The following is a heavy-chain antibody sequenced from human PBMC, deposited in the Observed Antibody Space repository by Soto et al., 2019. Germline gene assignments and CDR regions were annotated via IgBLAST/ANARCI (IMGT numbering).Heavy chain of an antibody. Sequence: HPCWSMGISCTACGFALRLYGMGWVLKAPGKGLEWVSSIRSFDYRTNYADSVKGRFTISRDNSKSTLSLQMNSLRAEDTAVYYCAKDVESGWYEAFDYCGPAILVTVSS. V-gene: IGHV3-23*01. CDR1: GFALRLYG. J-gene: IGHJ4*02. CDR2: IRSFDYRT. CDR3: AKDVESGWYEAFDY. D-gene: IGHD6-19*01.